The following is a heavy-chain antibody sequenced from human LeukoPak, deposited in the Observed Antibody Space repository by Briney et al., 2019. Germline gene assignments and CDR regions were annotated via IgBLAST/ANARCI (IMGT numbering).Heavy chain of an antibody. J-gene: IGHJ5*02. CDR2: IYSGGST. CDR1: GFTVRSNY. CDR3: ARDRFVTTHAWFDP. Sequence: GGSLRLSCADSGFTVRSNYMSWVRQAPGKGLEWVSVIYSGGSTYYADSVKGRFTISRDNSKNTLYLQMNSLRAEDTAVYYCARDRFVTTHAWFDPWGQGTLVTVSS. V-gene: IGHV3-66*02. D-gene: IGHD4-17*01.